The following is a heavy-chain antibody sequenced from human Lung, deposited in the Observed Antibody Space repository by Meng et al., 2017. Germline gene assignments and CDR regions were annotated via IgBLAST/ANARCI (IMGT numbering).Heavy chain of an antibody. D-gene: IGHD4-11*01. CDR2: INHSGST. Sequence: VQLHSGGAGCLKPSEPRSLTCVVSGGSFSDYYWSWIRQPPGKELEGIGEINHSGSTNYNPSLESRATISVDTSQNNLSLKLSSVTAADSAVYYCARGPTTMAHDFDYWGQGTLVTVSS. V-gene: IGHV4-34*01. CDR3: ARGPTTMAHDFDY. J-gene: IGHJ4*02. CDR1: GGSFSDYY.